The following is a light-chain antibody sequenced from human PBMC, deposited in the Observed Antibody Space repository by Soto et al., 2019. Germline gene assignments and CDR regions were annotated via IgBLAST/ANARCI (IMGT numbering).Light chain of an antibody. V-gene: IGKV1-33*01. CDR3: QQYNNVPYT. Sequence: DIQMTQSPSSLSASVGDRGSITCRASQDVTTYLNWYQQKPGKDPRIVIYDTSTLEIGVPSRFGGSGSGTEDTFTIVGLQPEGIGTYYFQQYNNVPYTFGQGTKVEMK. CDR2: DTS. J-gene: IGKJ2*01. CDR1: QDVTTY.